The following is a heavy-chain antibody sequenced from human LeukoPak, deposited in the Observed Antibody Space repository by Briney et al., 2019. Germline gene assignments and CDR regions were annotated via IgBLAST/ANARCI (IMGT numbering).Heavy chain of an antibody. Sequence: GGSLRLSCAASGFTSSNYWMSWVRQAPRKGLEWVANIKQDGSEKYYVDSVTGRFTISRDNAKNSLYLQMNSLRAEDTAVYYCARDRGTSGWYEFDYWGQGTLETVSS. CDR3: ARDRGTSGWYEFDY. V-gene: IGHV3-7*01. J-gene: IGHJ4*02. CDR1: GFTSSNYW. CDR2: IKQDGSEK. D-gene: IGHD6-19*01.